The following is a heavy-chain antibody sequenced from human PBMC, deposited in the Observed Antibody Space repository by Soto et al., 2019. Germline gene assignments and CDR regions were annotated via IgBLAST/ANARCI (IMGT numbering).Heavy chain of an antibody. D-gene: IGHD6-19*01. CDR1: EFTIRSYA. CDR3: ARGRWERSGWYFDH. V-gene: IGHV3-23*01. CDR2: ISSTDGDT. J-gene: IGHJ4*02. Sequence: EVEVLESGGGLVQPGGSLRLSCAASEFTIRSYATTWVRQAPGKGLEWVSIISSTDGDTYYANSVKGRFTISRDNSKNTVFLQMNSLRVEDTARYHCARGRWERSGWYFDHWGQGTLVTVSS.